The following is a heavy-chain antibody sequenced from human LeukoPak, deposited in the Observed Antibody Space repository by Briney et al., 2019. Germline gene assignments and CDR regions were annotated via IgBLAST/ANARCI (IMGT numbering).Heavy chain of an antibody. CDR2: IYYSGST. D-gene: IGHD1-26*01. CDR1: GGSTSSGGYY. CDR3: ARRSGSYLGDSVVLRPYNWFDP. V-gene: IGHV4-31*03. J-gene: IGHJ5*02. Sequence: SETLSLTCTVSGGSTSSGGYYWSWIRQHPGKGLEWIGYIYYSGSTYYNPSLKSRVTISVDTSKNQFSLKLSSVTAADTAVYYCARRSGSYLGDSVVLRPYNWFDPWGQGTLVTVSS.